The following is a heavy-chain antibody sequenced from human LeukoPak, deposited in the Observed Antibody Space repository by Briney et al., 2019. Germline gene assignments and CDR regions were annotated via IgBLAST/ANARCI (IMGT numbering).Heavy chain of an antibody. CDR1: GYTFTSYD. CDR2: MNPNSGNT. CDR3: ARAGGIAAAGYYYYYYMDV. D-gene: IGHD6-13*01. J-gene: IGHJ6*03. Sequence: GASVKVSCKASGYTFTSYDINWVRQATGQGLEWMGWMNPNSGNTGYAQKFQGRVTITRNTSISTAYMELSSLRSEDTAVYYCARAGGIAAAGYYYYYYMDVWGKGTTVTVSS. V-gene: IGHV1-8*03.